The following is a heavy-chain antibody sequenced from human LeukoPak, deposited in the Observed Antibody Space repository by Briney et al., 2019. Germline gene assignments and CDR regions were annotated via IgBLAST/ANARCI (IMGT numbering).Heavy chain of an antibody. J-gene: IGHJ4*02. Sequence: SETLSLTRTVSLGSISSGDYYWSWIRHPPGKGLEWIGYIYYSGRTYNNPSLKSRVTISVDRSKNQFSLKLSSVTAAGTAVYYCARVYGSGSYFFDYWGQGTLVTVSS. V-gene: IGHV4-30-4*01. D-gene: IGHD3-10*01. CDR3: ARVYGSGSYFFDY. CDR2: IYYSGRT. CDR1: LGSISSGDYY.